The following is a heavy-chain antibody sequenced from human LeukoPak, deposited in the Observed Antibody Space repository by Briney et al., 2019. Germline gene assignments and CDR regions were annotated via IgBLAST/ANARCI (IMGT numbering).Heavy chain of an antibody. D-gene: IGHD3-16*01. CDR1: GGSISSGGYY. CDR3: AREVGGVTITSPYYYYGMDV. CDR2: IYYSGST. Sequence: PSETLSLTCTVTGGSISSGGYYWSWIRQHPGKALEGIGHIYYSGSTYYNPSRKSRVTISVATSKNQFSLKLSSVTAADTAVYYCAREVGGVTITSPYYYYGMDVWGQGTTVTVSS. J-gene: IGHJ6*02. V-gene: IGHV4-31*03.